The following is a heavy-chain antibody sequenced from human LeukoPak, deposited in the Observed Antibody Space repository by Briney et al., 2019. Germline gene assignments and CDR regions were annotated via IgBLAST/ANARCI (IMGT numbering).Heavy chain of an antibody. J-gene: IGHJ5*02. CDR1: GGSISSYY. Sequence: SETLSLTCTVSGGSISSYYWSWIRQPPGKGLEWIGYIYYSGSTNYNPSLKSRVTISVDTSKNQFSLKLSSVTAADAAVYYCARGGFGWFDPWGQGTLVTVSS. CDR2: IYYSGST. D-gene: IGHD3-10*01. V-gene: IGHV4-59*08. CDR3: ARGGFGWFDP.